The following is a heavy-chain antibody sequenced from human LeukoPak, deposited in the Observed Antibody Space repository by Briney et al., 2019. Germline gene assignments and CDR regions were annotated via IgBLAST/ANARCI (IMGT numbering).Heavy chain of an antibody. D-gene: IGHD5-24*01. J-gene: IGHJ4*02. V-gene: IGHV1-2*02. Sequence: EASVEVSCKASGYTFTGYYMHWVRQAPGQGLEWMGWINPNSGGTNYAQKFQGRVTMTRDTSISTAYMELSRLRSDDTAVCYCARGSWLEMYYFDYWGQGALVTVSS. CDR2: INPNSGGT. CDR3: ARGSWLEMYYFDY. CDR1: GYTFTGYY.